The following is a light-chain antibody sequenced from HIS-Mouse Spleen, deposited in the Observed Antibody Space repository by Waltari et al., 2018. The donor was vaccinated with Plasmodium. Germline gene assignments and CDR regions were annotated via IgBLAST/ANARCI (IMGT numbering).Light chain of an antibody. V-gene: IGLV2-23*03. CDR1: SSDVGSYNL. CDR3: CSYAGSSTFV. Sequence: QSALTQPASVSGSPGQSITISCTGTSSDVGSYNLVSWYQQQPGKAPKLMIYEGSKRPSGVSNRFSGSKSGNTASLTISWLQAEDEADYYCCSYAGSSTFVFGGGTKLTVL. J-gene: IGLJ3*02. CDR2: EGS.